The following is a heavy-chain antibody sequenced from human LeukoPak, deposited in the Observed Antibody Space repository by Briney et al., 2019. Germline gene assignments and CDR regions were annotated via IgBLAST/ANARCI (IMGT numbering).Heavy chain of an antibody. D-gene: IGHD3-22*01. Sequence: PGGSLRLSCAASGFTVSSNYMSWVRQAPGKGLEWVANIKQDGSEKYYVDSVKGRFTISRDNAKNSLYLQMNSLRAEDTAVYYCARFSVFGYYYDSSGYYYGDYWGQGTLVTVSS. V-gene: IGHV3-7*01. CDR2: IKQDGSEK. CDR3: ARFSVFGYYYDSSGYYYGDY. J-gene: IGHJ4*02. CDR1: GFTVSSNY.